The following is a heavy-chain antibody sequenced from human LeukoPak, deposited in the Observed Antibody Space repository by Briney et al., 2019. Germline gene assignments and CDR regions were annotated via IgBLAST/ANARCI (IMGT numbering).Heavy chain of an antibody. D-gene: IGHD3-22*01. Sequence: PSETLSLTCAVYGGSFSGYYWSWTRQPPGKGLEWIGYIYYSGSTNYNPSLKSRVTISVDTSKNQFSLKLSSVTAADTAVYYCARGRPNSSGYPEYNWFDPWGQGTLVTVSS. CDR3: ARGRPNSSGYPEYNWFDP. CDR1: GGSFSGYY. V-gene: IGHV4-59*01. CDR2: IYYSGST. J-gene: IGHJ5*02.